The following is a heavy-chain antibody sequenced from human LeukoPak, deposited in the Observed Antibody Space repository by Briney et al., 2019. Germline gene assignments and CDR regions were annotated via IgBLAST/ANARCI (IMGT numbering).Heavy chain of an antibody. V-gene: IGHV4-59*01. CDR3: ARTIQGGGYYYGMDV. CDR1: GGSISSYY. J-gene: IGHJ6*02. CDR2: IYYSGST. D-gene: IGHD5-18*01. Sequence: PSETLSLTCTVSGGSISSYYWSWIRQPPGKGLEWIGYIYYSGSTNYNPSLKSRVTISVDTSKNQFSLKLSSVTAADTAVYYCARTIQGGGYYYGMDVWGQGTTVTVSS.